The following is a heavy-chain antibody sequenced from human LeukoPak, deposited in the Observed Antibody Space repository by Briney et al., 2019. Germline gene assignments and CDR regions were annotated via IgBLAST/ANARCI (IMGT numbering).Heavy chain of an antibody. J-gene: IGHJ4*02. CDR2: ASYSSSVI. CDR3: ARDSSDDYDSSALPRH. D-gene: IGHD3-22*01. Sequence: GGSLRLTCEASGFTFETSSMNWVRQAPGKGLEWVSHASYSSSVIFYSDSVKGRFTISRDNAKNSLYLQMNSLRAEDTAVYYCARDSSDDYDSSALPRHWGQGTLVTVSS. V-gene: IGHV3-48*04. CDR1: GFTFETSS.